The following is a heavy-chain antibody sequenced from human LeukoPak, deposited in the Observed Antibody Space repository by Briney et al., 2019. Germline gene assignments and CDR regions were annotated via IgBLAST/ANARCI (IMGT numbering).Heavy chain of an antibody. D-gene: IGHD6-13*01. V-gene: IGHV3-23*01. J-gene: IGHJ4*02. CDR3: AKGSSSWYLFDY. Sequence: GGSLRLSCAASGFTFSSYAMSWVRQSPGKGLEWVSVISSSGGSTYYADSVKGRFTISRDNSKNTLYLQMNSLRAEDTAVYYCAKGSSSWYLFDYWGQGTLVTVSS. CDR1: GFTFSSYA. CDR2: ISSSGGST.